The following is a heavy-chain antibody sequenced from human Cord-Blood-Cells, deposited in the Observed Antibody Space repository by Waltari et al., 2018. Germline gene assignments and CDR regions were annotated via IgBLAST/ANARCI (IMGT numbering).Heavy chain of an antibody. CDR2: INHSGST. D-gene: IGHD2-2*01. Sequence: GKGLEWIGEINHSGSTNYNPSLKSRVTISVDTSKNQFSLKLSSVTAADTAVYYCARGDCSSTSCYDYWGQGTLVTVSS. J-gene: IGHJ4*02. V-gene: IGHV4-34*01. CDR3: ARGDCSSTSCYDY.